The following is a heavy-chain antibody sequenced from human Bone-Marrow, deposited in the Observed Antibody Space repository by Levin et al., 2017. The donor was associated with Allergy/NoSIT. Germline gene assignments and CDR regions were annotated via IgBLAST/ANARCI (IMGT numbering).Heavy chain of an antibody. CDR1: GFTFNSYA. Sequence: GGSLRLSCAASGFTFNSYAMSWVRQAPGKGLEWVSAITVTGGSTYYADSVKGRFTISRDNSKNTLYLQMNSLRADDTAIYYCVKQRVDDFWSADYWGHGTLVTVSS. V-gene: IGHV3-23*01. D-gene: IGHD3-3*01. CDR2: ITVTGGST. J-gene: IGHJ4*01. CDR3: VKQRVDDFWSADY.